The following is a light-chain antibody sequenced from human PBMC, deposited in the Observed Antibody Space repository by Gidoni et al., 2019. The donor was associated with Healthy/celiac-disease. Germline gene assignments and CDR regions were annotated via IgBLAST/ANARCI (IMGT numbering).Light chain of an antibody. CDR2: DAS. V-gene: IGKV3-11*01. J-gene: IGKJ1*01. Sequence: EIVLTQSPATLSLSPGVRATLSCRARQSVSSYLDWYQQKPGQAPRLLIYDASNRATGIPARLSGSGSGTDFTLTISSLEPEDFAVYYCQQRSNWPPSWTFGQGTKVEIK. CDR1: QSVSSY. CDR3: QQRSNWPPSWT.